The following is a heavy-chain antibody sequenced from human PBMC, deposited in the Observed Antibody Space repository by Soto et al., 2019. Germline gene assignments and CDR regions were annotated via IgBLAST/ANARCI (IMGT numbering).Heavy chain of an antibody. D-gene: IGHD3-10*01. Sequence: QVQLVQSGAEVKKPGSSVKVSCKASGGTFSSYAISWVRQAPGQGLEWMGGIIPIFGTANYAQKFQGRVTITADESTSTAYRELSSLRSEDTAVYYCARAPEYYYGSGSYWPDAFDIWGQGTMVTVSS. CDR1: GGTFSSYA. CDR2: IIPIFGTA. J-gene: IGHJ3*02. V-gene: IGHV1-69*12. CDR3: ARAPEYYYGSGSYWPDAFDI.